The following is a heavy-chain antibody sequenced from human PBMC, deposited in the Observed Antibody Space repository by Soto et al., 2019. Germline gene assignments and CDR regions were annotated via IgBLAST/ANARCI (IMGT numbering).Heavy chain of an antibody. CDR2: MVGDGCSS. V-gene: IGHV3-23*01. J-gene: IGHJ4*02. CDR3: AKDLRPDGKYDLDY. CDR1: GFIFRTYA. Sequence: EVQLLESGGGLAQPGGSLRLSCAASGFIFRTYAMNWVRQAPGKGLEWVSVMVGDGCSSDYADSVRGRFTISRDNSKNTLYLQMNSLRAEDTAVYYCAKDLRPDGKYDLDYWGQGTLVTVSS. D-gene: IGHD1-26*01.